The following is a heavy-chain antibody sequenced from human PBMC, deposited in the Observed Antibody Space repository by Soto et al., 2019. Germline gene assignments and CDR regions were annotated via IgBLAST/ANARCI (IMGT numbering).Heavy chain of an antibody. CDR1: DGSISSSSYY. Sequence: SEILSLTCTVSDGSISSSSYYWGWIRQPPGKGLEWIGSIYYSGSTYYNPSLKSRVTISVDTSKNQFSLKLSSVTAADTAVYYCARHVNSDFWSGLGNNWFDPWGQGTLVTVSS. J-gene: IGHJ5*02. V-gene: IGHV4-39*01. D-gene: IGHD3-3*01. CDR3: ARHVNSDFWSGLGNNWFDP. CDR2: IYYSGST.